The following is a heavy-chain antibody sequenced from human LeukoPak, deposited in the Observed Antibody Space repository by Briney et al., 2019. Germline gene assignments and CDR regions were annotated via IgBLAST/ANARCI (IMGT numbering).Heavy chain of an antibody. Sequence: PGGSLRFSCAASGFTFSGYWMHWVRQAPGKGLEWVSRINIDGATTNYADSVKGRFTISRDNAKNTLHLQMNSLRADDTAVYYCVRGAVGTGVWFDPWGQGTLVTVSS. CDR2: INIDGATT. CDR1: GFTFSGYW. J-gene: IGHJ5*02. D-gene: IGHD1-26*01. CDR3: VRGAVGTGVWFDP. V-gene: IGHV3-74*01.